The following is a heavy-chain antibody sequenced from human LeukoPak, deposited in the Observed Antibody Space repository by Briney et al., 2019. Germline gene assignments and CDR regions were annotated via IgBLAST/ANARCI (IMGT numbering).Heavy chain of an antibody. J-gene: IGHJ3*02. V-gene: IGHV3-53*01. CDR2: IRSDGST. CDR1: GFTVSSNY. Sequence: GGSLRPSCTASGFTVSSNYVSWVRQAPGKGLEWVSVIRSDGSTNHADSVKGRFIISRDNSKNTLYLQMNNLRAEDTAMYYCAREMYSGMYNDAFDIWGQGAKVTVSS. CDR3: AREMYSGMYNDAFDI. D-gene: IGHD1-26*01.